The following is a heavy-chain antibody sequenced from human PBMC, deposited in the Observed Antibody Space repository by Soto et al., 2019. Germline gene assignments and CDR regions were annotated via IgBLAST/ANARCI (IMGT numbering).Heavy chain of an antibody. CDR1: GFTFSSYA. CDR2: ISYDGSNK. CDR3: ARVRGQWPPLAPVGY. J-gene: IGHJ4*02. V-gene: IGHV3-30-3*01. Sequence: QVQLVESGGGVVQPGRSLRLSCAASGFTFSSYAMHWVRQAPGKGLEWVAVISYDGSNKYYADSVKGRFTISRDNSKNTLYLQMNSLRAEDTAVYYCARVRGQWPPLAPVGYWGQGTLVTVSS. D-gene: IGHD6-19*01.